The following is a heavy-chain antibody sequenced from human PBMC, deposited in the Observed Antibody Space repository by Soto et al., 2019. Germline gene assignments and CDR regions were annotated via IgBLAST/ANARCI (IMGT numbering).Heavy chain of an antibody. CDR1: GYTFSSHG. CDR2: ISGYNGNA. J-gene: IGHJ4*02. Sequence: QVQLVQSGAEVRKPGASVKVSCKASGYTFSSHGIIWVRQAPGQGLEWMGWISGYNGNAKYAKRFQGRVTMTTDTSTSTVYMDLRSLGSDDSAVYYCAREGSYGWDDCWGQGTLVTVSS. CDR3: AREGSYGWDDC. V-gene: IGHV1-18*01. D-gene: IGHD2-15*01.